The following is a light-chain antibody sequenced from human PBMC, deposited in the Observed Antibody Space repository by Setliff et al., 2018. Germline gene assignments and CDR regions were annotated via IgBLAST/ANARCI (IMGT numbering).Light chain of an antibody. CDR1: RPNIGAGHD. V-gene: IGLV1-40*01. J-gene: IGLJ2*01. CDR2: HNN. Sequence: QSVLTQPPSVSGAPGQRVSISCSGGRPNIGAGHDVHWYYHLAGTAPKLLIYHNNNRASGIPDRFSGSKSGTSASLAIAELQAEDEADYYCQSYDNTLGVSIFGGGTQLTVL. CDR3: QSYDNTLGVSI.